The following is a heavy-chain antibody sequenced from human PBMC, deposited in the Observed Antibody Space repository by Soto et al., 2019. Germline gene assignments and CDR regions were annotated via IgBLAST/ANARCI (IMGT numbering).Heavy chain of an antibody. J-gene: IGHJ5*02. CDR1: GYTFTHYA. CDR3: ARGLAADGA. CDR2: INAGSGNT. V-gene: IGHV1-3*01. Sequence: QVQLVQSGAEVKKPGASVKVSCTASGYTFTHYAIHWVRHAPGQRLEWMGFINAGSGNTKYSQTFQGRLTFTKDTPASTAYMDPSSLRSEDTAIYYCARGLAADGAWGQGTLVTVSS. D-gene: IGHD6-13*01.